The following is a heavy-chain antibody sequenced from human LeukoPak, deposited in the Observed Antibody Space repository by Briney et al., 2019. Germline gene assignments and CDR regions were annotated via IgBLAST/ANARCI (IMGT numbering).Heavy chain of an antibody. CDR1: GFTFSSYA. V-gene: IGHV3-23*01. CDR3: AKDIQLAGAPEYFDY. D-gene: IGHD6-19*01. CDR2: ISGIGGST. J-gene: IGHJ4*02. Sequence: PGGSPRLSCAASGFTFSSYAMSWVRQAPGKGLEWVSSISGIGGSTNYADSVKGRFTISRDNSKNTLHLQMSSLRAEDTAVYYYAKDIQLAGAPEYFDYWGQGTLVTVSS.